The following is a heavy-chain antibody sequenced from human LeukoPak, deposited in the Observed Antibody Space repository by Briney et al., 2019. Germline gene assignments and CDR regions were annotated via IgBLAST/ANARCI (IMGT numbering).Heavy chain of an antibody. J-gene: IGHJ4*02. D-gene: IGHD3-10*01. Sequence: ASVKVSCKASDFTFTSYGISWMRQAPGQGLEWMAWISANNGDTHYAQRLQGRVTLTTDTSTGTAYMEVRSLRSDDTAVYYCARKGMGSPLDFWGQGTLVTVSS. CDR1: DFTFTSYG. V-gene: IGHV1-18*04. CDR3: ARKGMGSPLDF. CDR2: ISANNGDT.